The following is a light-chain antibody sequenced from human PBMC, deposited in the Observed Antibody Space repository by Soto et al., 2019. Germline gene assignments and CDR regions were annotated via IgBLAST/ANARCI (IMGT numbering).Light chain of an antibody. Sequence: QSVLTQPPSASGSPGQSVTISCTGTSSDVGAFNYVAWYQQHPGKTPKLMIYEVTRRPSGVPDRFSGSKSGNTAALTVSGLQAEDEADYYCSSYAGNYNLVFGGGTKLTVL. CDR2: EVT. CDR1: SSDVGAFNY. V-gene: IGLV2-8*01. CDR3: SSYAGNYNLV. J-gene: IGLJ3*02.